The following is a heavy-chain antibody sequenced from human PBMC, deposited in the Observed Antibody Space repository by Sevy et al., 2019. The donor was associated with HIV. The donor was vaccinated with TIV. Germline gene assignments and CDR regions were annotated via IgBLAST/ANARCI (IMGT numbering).Heavy chain of an antibody. CDR3: AKDDGVAAAGTMDYFDY. Sequence: GGSLRLSCAASGFTFDDYAMHWVRQAPGKGLEWVSGISWNCGSIGYADSVKGGFTISSDNAKNSLYLQMNSLRAEDTALYYCAKDDGVAAAGTMDYFDYWGQGTLVTVSS. D-gene: IGHD6-13*01. CDR2: ISWNCGSI. CDR1: GFTFDDYA. J-gene: IGHJ4*02. V-gene: IGHV3-9*01.